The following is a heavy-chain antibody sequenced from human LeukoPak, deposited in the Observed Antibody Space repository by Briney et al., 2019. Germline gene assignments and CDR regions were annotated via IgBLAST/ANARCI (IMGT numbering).Heavy chain of an antibody. CDR1: GGSISSSSYY. CDR3: ARGPPAKPGTGYYYGMDV. J-gene: IGHJ6*02. D-gene: IGHD2-2*01. CDR2: IYYSGST. V-gene: IGHV4-39*01. Sequence: SETLSLTCTVSGGSISSSSYYWGWIRQPPGKGLEWIGSIYYSGSTHYNPSLKSRVTISVDASKNQFSLKLSSVTAADTAVYYCARGPPAKPGTGYYYGMDVWGQGTTVTVSS.